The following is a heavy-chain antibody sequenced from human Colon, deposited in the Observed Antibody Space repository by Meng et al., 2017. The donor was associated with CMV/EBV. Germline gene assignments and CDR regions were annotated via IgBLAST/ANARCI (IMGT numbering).Heavy chain of an antibody. J-gene: IGHJ4*02. V-gene: IGHV4-4*07. Sequence: QLQLREPGPGLVKPSETLSLTCTVSGASITSSYWSWIRQPAGKGLEWIGRVYISGNTNYNPSLKSRVTMSIDTSKNQLSLNIRSVTAADTVVYYCARDSNLSGLAYWGQGTLVTVSS. CDR3: ARDSNLSGLAY. CDR1: GASITSSY. D-gene: IGHD3-10*01. CDR2: VYISGNT.